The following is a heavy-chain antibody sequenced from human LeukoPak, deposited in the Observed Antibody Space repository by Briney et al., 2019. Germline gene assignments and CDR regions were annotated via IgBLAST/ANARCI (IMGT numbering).Heavy chain of an antibody. D-gene: IGHD4-11*01. Sequence: GASVKVSCKASGGTFSSYTISWVRQAPGQGLEWMGRIIPILGIANYAQKFQGRVTITAGKSTSTAYMELSSLRSEDTAVYYCARGVTMTTVMNFDYWGQGTLVTVSS. CDR1: GGTFSSYT. V-gene: IGHV1-69*02. J-gene: IGHJ4*02. CDR2: IIPILGIA. CDR3: ARGVTMTTVMNFDY.